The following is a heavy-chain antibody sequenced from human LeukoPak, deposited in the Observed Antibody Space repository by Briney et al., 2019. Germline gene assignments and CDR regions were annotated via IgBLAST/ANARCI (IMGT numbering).Heavy chain of an antibody. J-gene: IGHJ4*02. CDR1: EFTFSTYN. CDR3: ARGMRSGPFFDY. CDR2: ISSNYNYI. D-gene: IGHD6-19*01. Sequence: GGSLRLSCVASEFTFSTYNMHWVRQAPGKGLEWVSSISSNYNYIYYADSVRGRFTISRDNAKNSLYLQMNSLRADDTAVYFCARGMRSGPFFDYWGRGTLVTVSS. V-gene: IGHV3-21*01.